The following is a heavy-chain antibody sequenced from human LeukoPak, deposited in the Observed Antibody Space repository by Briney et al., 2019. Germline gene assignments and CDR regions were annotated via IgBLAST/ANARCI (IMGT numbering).Heavy chain of an antibody. CDR3: ARHWSSNYYMDV. CDR1: GGSLRSSGYY. D-gene: IGHD4-11*01. V-gene: IGHV4-39*01. Sequence: SETLSLTCTVSGGSLRSSGYYWGWIRQPPGKGLEWIGSIYDSGSTYYNPSLKSRVTISVDTSKNQFSLKLNSVTVADTAVYYCARHWSSNYYMDVWGKGTTVTVSS. J-gene: IGHJ6*03. CDR2: IYDSGST.